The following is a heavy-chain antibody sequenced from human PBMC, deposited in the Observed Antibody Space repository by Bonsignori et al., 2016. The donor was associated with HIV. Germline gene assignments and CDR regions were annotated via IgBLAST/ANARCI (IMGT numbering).Heavy chain of an antibody. CDR3: ATGGLRGGXXHTXVRLGRRTTDV. CDR1: GDDFTNYS. Sequence: QVQLVQSGAEVKKSGSSVKVSCKASGDDFTNYSFSWVRQAPGQGLEWMGTIIPVLDLATYAENFQGRVTITADKSARTASMELTRLSSEDTAIIYCATGGLRGGXXHTXVRLGRRTTDV. V-gene: IGHV1-69*02. D-gene: IGHD3-16*01. CDR2: IIPVLDLA. J-gene: IGHJ6*01.